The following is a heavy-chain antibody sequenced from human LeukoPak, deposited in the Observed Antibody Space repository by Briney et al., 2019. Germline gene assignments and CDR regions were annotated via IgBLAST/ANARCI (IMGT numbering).Heavy chain of an antibody. CDR2: ISAYNGNT. CDR1: GGTFSSYA. V-gene: IGHV1-18*01. CDR3: AREGSEDAFDI. J-gene: IGHJ3*02. Sequence: ASVKVSCKATGGTFSSYAISWVRQAPGQGLEWMGWISAYNGNTDLAQKLQGRVTMTTDTSTSTAYMELRSLRSDDTAVYYCAREGSEDAFDIWGQGTMVTVSS.